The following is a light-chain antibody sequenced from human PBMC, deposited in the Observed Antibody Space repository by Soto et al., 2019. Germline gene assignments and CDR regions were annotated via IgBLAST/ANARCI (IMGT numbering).Light chain of an antibody. V-gene: IGKV1-5*01. J-gene: IGKJ1*01. CDR3: QQYNRYSRT. CDR1: QSISSW. CDR2: DAS. Sequence: DIQRTQSPSTLSASVGDRVTIDCRASQSISSWLAWYQQKPGKAPKVLIYDASSLKSGVPSRFSGSGSGTEFTRTLSSLQPDDLATYYCQQYNRYSRTFGQGNKVEIK.